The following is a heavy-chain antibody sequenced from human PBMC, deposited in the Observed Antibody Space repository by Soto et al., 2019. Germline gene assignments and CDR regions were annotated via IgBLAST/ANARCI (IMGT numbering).Heavy chain of an antibody. CDR3: AGWGAYYYDSSGQAKDNWFDP. CDR2: IYYSGST. J-gene: IGHJ5*02. V-gene: IGHV4-59*01. CDR1: GCSISSYY. Sequence: SETLSLPCPVSGCSISSYYWSWIRQPPGKGLEWIGYIYYSGSTNYNPSLKSRVTISVDTSKNQFSLKLSSVTAADTAVYYCAGWGAYYYDSSGQAKDNWFDPWGQGTLVTVSS. D-gene: IGHD3-22*01.